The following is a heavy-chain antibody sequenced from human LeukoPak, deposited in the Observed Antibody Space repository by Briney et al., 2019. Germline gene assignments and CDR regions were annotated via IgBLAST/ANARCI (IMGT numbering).Heavy chain of an antibody. CDR2: IHHRGGT. D-gene: IGHD6-19*01. CDR3: TTNGWYCLDH. CDR1: GGSISSSNW. Sequence: SETLSLTCAVSGGSISSSNWWSWVRQPPGKRLEWIGEIHHRGGTNYNPSLQSRVTISVDKSNNHFSLRLTSVTAADTAVYYCTTNGWYCLDHWGQGALVTVSS. V-gene: IGHV4-4*02. J-gene: IGHJ1*01.